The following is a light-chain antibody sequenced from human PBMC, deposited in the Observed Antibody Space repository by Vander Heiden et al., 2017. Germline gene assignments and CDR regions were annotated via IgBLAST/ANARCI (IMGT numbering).Light chain of an antibody. CDR3: QVWDNGSVV. CDR1: NIGSKN. J-gene: IGLJ3*02. V-gene: IGLV3-9*01. CDR2: RDN. Sequence: SSDLTHALSVSVALGQTARITCGGKNIGSKNVHWYQQKPGQAPALVIYRDNNRPSGIPERLSGSNSGNTATLTISSAQVGDEADYFCQVWDNGSVVFGGGTKLTVL.